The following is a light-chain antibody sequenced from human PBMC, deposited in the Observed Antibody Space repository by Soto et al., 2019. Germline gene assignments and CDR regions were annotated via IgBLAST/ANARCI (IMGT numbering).Light chain of an antibody. CDR1: QRITTY. V-gene: IGKV1-39*01. CDR2: TAA. CDR3: QQRYSTPYT. J-gene: IGKJ2*01. Sequence: IQMTQSPSSLSASVGDRVTITCRASQRITTYLNWYQQKPGKAPKLLISTAATLQGGVPSRFSGSGSWTDFTLPITTPQPEDFATYFCQQRYSTPYTFGQGTKLEIK.